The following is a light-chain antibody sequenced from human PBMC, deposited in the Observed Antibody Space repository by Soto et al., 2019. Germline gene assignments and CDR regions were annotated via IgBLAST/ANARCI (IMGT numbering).Light chain of an antibody. Sequence: DIQMTQSPSTLSASVGDRVTLTCRASQSINSWLAWYQQRPGKGPKLLIHKASILEGGVPSRFSGSASGTEFTLTISSLQPDDVATYYCLQYNHYPLTFGGGTKVEIK. CDR2: KAS. J-gene: IGKJ4*01. CDR1: QSINSW. V-gene: IGKV1-5*03. CDR3: LQYNHYPLT.